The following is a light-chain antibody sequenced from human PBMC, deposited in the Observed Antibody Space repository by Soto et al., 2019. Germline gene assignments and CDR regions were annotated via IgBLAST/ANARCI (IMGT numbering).Light chain of an antibody. Sequence: QSVLTQPASVSGSPGQSITISCAGTRSDIGASNSVSWYQHLPGRSPTLIIYEATNRPSGVSERFSGSKAGDTASLTISGPQADDESEYCCISYKTDDTFGFGTGTKVTGL. J-gene: IGLJ1*01. CDR2: EAT. CDR1: RSDIGASNS. CDR3: ISYKTDDTFG. V-gene: IGLV2-14*01.